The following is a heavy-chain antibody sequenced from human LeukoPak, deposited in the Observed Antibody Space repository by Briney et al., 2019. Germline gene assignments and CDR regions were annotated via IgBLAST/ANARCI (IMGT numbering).Heavy chain of an antibody. CDR3: ARVSPYYYYMDV. V-gene: IGHV4-39*07. CDR1: GGSISTSSYY. J-gene: IGHJ6*03. CDR2: IFYSGST. Sequence: SETLSLTCTVSGGSISTSSYYWGWVRQPPGKGLEWIGNIFYSGSTYYSPSLKSRVTISLDTSRNQFSLKLNSVTAADTAVYYCARVSPYYYYMDVWGKGTTVTVSS.